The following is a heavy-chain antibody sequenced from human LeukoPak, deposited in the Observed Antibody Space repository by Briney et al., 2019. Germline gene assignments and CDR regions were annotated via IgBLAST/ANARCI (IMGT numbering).Heavy chain of an antibody. J-gene: IGHJ4*02. D-gene: IGHD6-13*01. CDR2: IYTSGST. Sequence: AETLSLTCTVSGCSISSYYWSWIRQPAGKGLEWVGRIYTSGSTNYNPSLKSRVTMSVDTSKNQFSLKLSSVTAADTAVYYCARGRGGYSSSWYYFDYWGQGTLVTVSS. V-gene: IGHV4-4*07. CDR3: ARGRGGYSSSWYYFDY. CDR1: GCSISSYY.